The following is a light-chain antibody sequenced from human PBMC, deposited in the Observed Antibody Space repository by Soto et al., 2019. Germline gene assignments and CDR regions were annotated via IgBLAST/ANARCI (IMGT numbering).Light chain of an antibody. J-gene: IGLJ1*01. CDR3: SSYTSSSILV. CDR1: SSDVGGYNY. V-gene: IGLV2-14*01. Sequence: QSVLTQPASVSGSPGQSITISCTGTSSDVGGYNYVSWYQQHPGKAPKLMIYEVSNRPSGDSNRFSGSKSGNTASLTISGLQAEEEADYYCSSYTSSSILVFGTGTKVTVL. CDR2: EVS.